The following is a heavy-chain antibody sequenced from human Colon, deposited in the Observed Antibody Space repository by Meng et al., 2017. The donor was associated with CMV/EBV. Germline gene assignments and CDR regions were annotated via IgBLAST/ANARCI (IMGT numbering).Heavy chain of an antibody. CDR3: AKDLGLYPGIVVVPAAIMDYYYYGMDV. Sequence: GESLKISCAASGFTFSSYAMSWVRQAPGKGLKWVSAISGSGGSTYYADSVKGRFTISRDNSKNTLYLQMNSLRAEDTAVYYCAKDLGLYPGIVVVPAAIMDYYYYGMDVWGQGTTVTVSS. CDR2: ISGSGGST. J-gene: IGHJ6*02. V-gene: IGHV3-23*01. CDR1: GFTFSSYA. D-gene: IGHD2-2*02.